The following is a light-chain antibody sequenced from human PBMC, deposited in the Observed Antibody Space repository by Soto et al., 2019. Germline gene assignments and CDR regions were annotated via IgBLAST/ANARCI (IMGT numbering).Light chain of an antibody. CDR2: DAS. Sequence: DIQMTQSPPTLSASVGDRVTITCRASQTISTWMAWYQQKPGKAPKLLVYDASTLQSSVASRFSGSGAGGDFTLISSGLRPDDSATYYWQYYTNTNNPGMFGQGTKVDIK. V-gene: IGKV1-5*01. CDR3: QYYTNTNNPGM. J-gene: IGKJ2*01. CDR1: QTISTW.